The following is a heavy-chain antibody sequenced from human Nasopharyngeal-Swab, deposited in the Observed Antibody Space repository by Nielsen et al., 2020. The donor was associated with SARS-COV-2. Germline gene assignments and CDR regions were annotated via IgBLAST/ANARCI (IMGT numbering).Heavy chain of an antibody. CDR2: IYYSGST. CDR1: GGSISSSSYY. D-gene: IGHD2-15*01. J-gene: IGHJ4*01. V-gene: IGHV4-39*01. Sequence: SETLSLTCTVSGGSISSSSYYWGWIRQPPGKGLEWIGSIYYSGSTYYNPSLKSRVTISVDTSKNQFSLKLSSVTAADTAVYYCARVTVVVADAKYFDFWGHGTLVIVSS. CDR3: ARVTVVVADAKYFDF.